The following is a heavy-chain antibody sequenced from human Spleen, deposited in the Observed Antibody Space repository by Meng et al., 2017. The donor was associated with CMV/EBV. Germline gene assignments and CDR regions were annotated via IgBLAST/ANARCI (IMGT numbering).Heavy chain of an antibody. V-gene: IGHV3-74*01. CDR1: GFTFSSYD. CDR2: INSDGSGT. Sequence: GGSLRLSCAASGFTFSSYDMHWVRQVPGKGLVWVSRINSDGSGTSYSDSVKGRFTISRDNAKSTLYLQMNSLRAEDTAVYYCARETYGDYALDYWGQGTLVTVSS. D-gene: IGHD4-17*01. J-gene: IGHJ4*02. CDR3: ARETYGDYALDY.